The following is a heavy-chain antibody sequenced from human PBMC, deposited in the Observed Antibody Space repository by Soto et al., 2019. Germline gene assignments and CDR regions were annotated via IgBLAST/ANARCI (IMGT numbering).Heavy chain of an antibody. CDR1: GYTFTSYA. Sequence: GASVKVSCKASGYTFTSYAMHWVRQAPGQRLEWMGWINAGNGNTKYSQKFQGRVTITRDTSASTAYMELSSLRSEDTAVYYCARDLVRVVAATRPLCYWGQGTLVTVSS. D-gene: IGHD2-15*01. CDR3: ARDLVRVVAATRPLCY. V-gene: IGHV1-3*01. CDR2: INAGNGNT. J-gene: IGHJ4*02.